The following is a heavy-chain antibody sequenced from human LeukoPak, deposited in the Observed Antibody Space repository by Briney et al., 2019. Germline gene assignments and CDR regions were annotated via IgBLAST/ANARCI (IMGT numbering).Heavy chain of an antibody. D-gene: IGHD1-14*01. V-gene: IGHV4-34*01. CDR2: INHSGST. CDR3: ATVPPHGDTDY. CDR1: GGFFSGYY. Sequence: ASETLSLTCAVYGGFFSGYYWSWIRQPPGKGLEWIGEINHSGSTTYNPSLKSRVTISIDTSKKQFSLKLSSVTAADTAVYYCATVPPHGDTDYWGQGTLVTVSS. J-gene: IGHJ4*02.